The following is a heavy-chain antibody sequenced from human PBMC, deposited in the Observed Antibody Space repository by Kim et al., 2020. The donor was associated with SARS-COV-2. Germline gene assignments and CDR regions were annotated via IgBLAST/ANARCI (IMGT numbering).Heavy chain of an antibody. D-gene: IGHD1-26*01. J-gene: IGHJ4*02. Sequence: GGSLRLSCAASGFTFSSYGMHWVRQAPGKGLEWVAVIWYDGSNKYYADSVKGRFTISRDNSKNTLYLQMNSLRAEDTAVYYCARGATTGDYWGQGTLVTVSS. CDR1: GFTFSSYG. CDR3: ARGATTGDY. CDR2: IWYDGSNK. V-gene: IGHV3-33*08.